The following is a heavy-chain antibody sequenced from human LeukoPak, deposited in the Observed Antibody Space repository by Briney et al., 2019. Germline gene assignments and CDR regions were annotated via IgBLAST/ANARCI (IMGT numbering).Heavy chain of an antibody. D-gene: IGHD6-19*01. CDR2: INHSGST. CDR3: ARAIAVAGTWVDY. J-gene: IGHJ4*02. V-gene: IGHV4-34*01. CDR1: GESFSGYY. Sequence: SETLPLTCAVYGESFSGYYWSWIRQPPGKGLEWIGEINHSGSTNYNPSLKSRVTISVDTSKNQFSLKLSSVTAADTAVYYCARAIAVAGTWVDYWGQGTLVTVSS.